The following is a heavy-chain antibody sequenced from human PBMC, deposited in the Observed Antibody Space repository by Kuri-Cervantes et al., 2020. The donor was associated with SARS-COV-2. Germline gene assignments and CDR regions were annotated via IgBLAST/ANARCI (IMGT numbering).Heavy chain of an antibody. V-gene: IGHV4-31*11. Sequence: LRLSCAVSGGSISSGGYYWSWIRQHPGKGLEWIGYIYYSGSTYYNPSLKSRVTISVDTSKNQFSLKLSSVTAADTAVYYCARGLTISRFDPWGQGTPVTVSS. J-gene: IGHJ5*02. CDR1: GGSISSGGYY. D-gene: IGHD3-3*01. CDR2: IYYSGST. CDR3: ARGLTISRFDP.